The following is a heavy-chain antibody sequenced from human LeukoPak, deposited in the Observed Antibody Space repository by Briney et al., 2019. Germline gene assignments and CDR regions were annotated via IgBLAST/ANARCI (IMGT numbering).Heavy chain of an antibody. J-gene: IGHJ5*02. CDR3: ARSRGWLQFRWFDP. CDR1: GGSISSSSYY. Sequence: SETLSLTCTVSGGSISSSSYYWGWIRQPPGKGLEWIGSIYYSGSTYYNPSLKSRVTISVDTSKNQFSLKLSSVTAADTAVYYCARSRGWLQFRWFDPWGQGTLVTVYS. CDR2: IYYSGST. V-gene: IGHV4-39*07. D-gene: IGHD5-24*01.